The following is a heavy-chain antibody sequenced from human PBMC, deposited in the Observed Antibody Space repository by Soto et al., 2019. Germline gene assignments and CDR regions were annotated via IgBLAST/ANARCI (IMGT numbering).Heavy chain of an antibody. CDR1: GFTFSSYW. J-gene: IGHJ6*02. Sequence: LSLSCAASGFTFSSYWMHWVRQAPGKGLVWVSRINSDGSSTSYADSVKGRFTISRDNAKNTLYLQMNSLRAEDTAVYYCARYPYTHYYGMDVWGQGTTVTVSS. CDR3: ARYPYTHYYGMDV. D-gene: IGHD3-16*01. V-gene: IGHV3-74*01. CDR2: INSDGSST.